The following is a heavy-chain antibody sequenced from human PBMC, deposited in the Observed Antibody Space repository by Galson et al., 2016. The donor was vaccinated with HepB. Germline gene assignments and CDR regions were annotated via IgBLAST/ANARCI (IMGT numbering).Heavy chain of an antibody. CDR2: IDHRGST. V-gene: IGHV4-34*01. CDR3: ARGSFQGRGGFDY. Sequence: ETLSLTCAVYGGSFAGSHWSWIRHLPGKGLEWIGEIDHRGSTIYIPSLKSRVAISIDTSKNKFSLRLTTMTVADSAVYYCARGSFQGRGGFDYWGHGTLVTVSS. J-gene: IGHJ4*01. CDR1: GGSFAGSH. D-gene: IGHD3-10*01.